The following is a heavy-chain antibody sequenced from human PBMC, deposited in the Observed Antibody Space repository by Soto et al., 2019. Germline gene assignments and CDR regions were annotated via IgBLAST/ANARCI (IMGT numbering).Heavy chain of an antibody. CDR3: AREKTSYGMDV. J-gene: IGHJ6*02. CDR1: GYTFTSYD. Sequence: QVQLVQSGAEVKKAGASVKVSCKASGYTFTSYDINWVRQATGQGVEGMGWMKHNSGNTGYAQKFQGRVTRTRNTSISTAYMELSSLRSEDTAVYYCAREKTSYGMDVWGQGTRVTVSS. CDR2: MKHNSGNT. V-gene: IGHV1-8*01.